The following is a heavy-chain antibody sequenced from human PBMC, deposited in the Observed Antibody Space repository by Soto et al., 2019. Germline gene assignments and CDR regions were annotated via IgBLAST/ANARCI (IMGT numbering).Heavy chain of an antibody. CDR1: GSSFPASC. CDR3: ARLRYCSGGNCDGDE. Sequence: DSMNRCRAGAGSSFPASCIGWLRQMPVKFLEWMGIIYGVDSDTRYSPSFQGQATISADKSISTAYLQWSSLKASDTATDYCARLRYCSGGNCDGDEGGQGTMVT. D-gene: IGHD2-15*01. CDR2: IYGVDSDT. V-gene: IGHV5-51*01. J-gene: IGHJ4*02.